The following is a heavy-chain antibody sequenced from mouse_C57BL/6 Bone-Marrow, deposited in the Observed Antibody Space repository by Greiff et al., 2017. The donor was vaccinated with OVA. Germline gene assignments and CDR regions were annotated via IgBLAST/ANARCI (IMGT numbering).Heavy chain of an antibody. D-gene: IGHD2-4*01. V-gene: IGHV1-64*01. J-gene: IGHJ1*03. Sequence: HVQLQQPGAELVKPGASVKLSCKASGYTFTSYWMHWVKQRPGQGLEWIGMIPPNSGSTNYNEKFKSKATLTVDKSSSTAYMQLSSLTSEDSAVYYCARRAIYYEYDGWYGDVWGTGTTVTVSS. CDR2: IPPNSGST. CDR1: GYTFTSYW. CDR3: ARRAIYYEYDGWYGDV.